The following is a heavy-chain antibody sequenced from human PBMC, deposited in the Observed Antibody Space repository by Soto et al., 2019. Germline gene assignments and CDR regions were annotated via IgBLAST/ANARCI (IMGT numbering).Heavy chain of an antibody. CDR3: ARDEMATMSFDY. V-gene: IGHV4-31*03. CDR1: GGSISSGGYY. Sequence: QVQLQESGPGLVKPSQTLSLTCTVSGGSISSGGYYWSWIRQHPGKGLEWIGYIYYSGSTYYTPSLKSRVTISVDTSKNQFSLKLSSVTAADTAVYYCARDEMATMSFDYWGQGTLVTVSS. D-gene: IGHD5-12*01. J-gene: IGHJ4*02. CDR2: IYYSGST.